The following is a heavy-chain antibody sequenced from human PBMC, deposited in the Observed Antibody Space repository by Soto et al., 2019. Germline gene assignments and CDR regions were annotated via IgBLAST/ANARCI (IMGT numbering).Heavy chain of an antibody. CDR3: ARAGYFEWLFSDY. Sequence: PSETLSLTCTVSGGSISSYYWSWIRQPPGKGLEWIGYIYYSGSTNYNPSLKSRVTISVDTSKNQFSLKLSSVTAADTAVYYCARAGYFEWLFSDYWGQGTLVTVSS. CDR2: IYYSGST. J-gene: IGHJ4*02. D-gene: IGHD3-9*01. V-gene: IGHV4-59*01. CDR1: GGSISSYY.